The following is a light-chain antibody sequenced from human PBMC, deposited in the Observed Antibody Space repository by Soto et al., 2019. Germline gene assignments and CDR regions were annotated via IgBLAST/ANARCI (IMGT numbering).Light chain of an antibody. CDR2: GAS. CDR1: QSIINNY. Sequence: ESVLTQSPGSLSLSPGETATLSCRASQSIINNYLAWYQQKPGQAPRLRIYGASIRATGVPDRFSCSGSGTEFTLTITRLEAEDFAVYYCQQYGTSPLMYTFGQGTKLGVK. V-gene: IGKV3-20*01. CDR3: QQYGTSPLMYT. J-gene: IGKJ2*01.